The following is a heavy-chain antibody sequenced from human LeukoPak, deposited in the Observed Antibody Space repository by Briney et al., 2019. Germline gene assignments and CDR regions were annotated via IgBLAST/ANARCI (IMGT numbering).Heavy chain of an antibody. J-gene: IGHJ5*02. D-gene: IGHD6-19*01. CDR3: ARRIAVARKYNWFDP. CDR2: ISAYNGNT. Sequence: GASVKDSCKASGYTFTSYGISWVRQAPGQGLEWMGWISAYNGNTNYAQKLQGRVTMTTDTSTSTAYMELRSLRSDDTAVYYCARRIAVARKYNWFDPWGQGTLVTVSS. CDR1: GYTFTSYG. V-gene: IGHV1-18*01.